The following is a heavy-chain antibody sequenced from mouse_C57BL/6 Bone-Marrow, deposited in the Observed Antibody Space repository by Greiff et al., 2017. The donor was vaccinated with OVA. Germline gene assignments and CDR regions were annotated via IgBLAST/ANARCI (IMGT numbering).Heavy chain of an antibody. Sequence: QVQLQQPGAELVRPGSSVKLSCKASGYTFTSYWMHWVKQRPIQGLEWIGNIDPSDSETNYNQKFKDKATLTVDKSSSTAYMQLSSLTSEDSAVYYCARIVGYRGDYWGQGTTLTVSS. CDR2: IDPSDSET. V-gene: IGHV1-52*01. CDR3: ARIVGYRGDY. CDR1: GYTFTSYW. J-gene: IGHJ2*01. D-gene: IGHD2-2*01.